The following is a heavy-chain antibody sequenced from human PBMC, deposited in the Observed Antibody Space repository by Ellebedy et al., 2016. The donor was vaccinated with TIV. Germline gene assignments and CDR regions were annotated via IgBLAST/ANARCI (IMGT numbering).Heavy chain of an antibody. CDR1: GFTFSRDW. CDR2: IKEDGSEK. Sequence: GESLKISCAASGFTFSRDWMNWVRQAPGRGLEFVANIKEDGSEKYYVDSVKGRFTISRDNAKNSLYLQMNSLRADDTAVYYCARVPWTAVADWGQGTLVTVSS. CDR3: ARVPWTAVAD. V-gene: IGHV3-7*01. J-gene: IGHJ4*02. D-gene: IGHD6-13*01.